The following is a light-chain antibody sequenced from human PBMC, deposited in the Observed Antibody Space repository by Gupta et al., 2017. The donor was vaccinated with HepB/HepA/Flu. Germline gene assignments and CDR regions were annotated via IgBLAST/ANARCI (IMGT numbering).Light chain of an antibody. J-gene: IGKJ4*01. CDR2: DAS. Sequence: LTQSPATLSLSPGERATLSCRASLSVSSYLAWYQQKPGQAPRLLIYDASNRATGIPARFSGSGSGTDFTLTISSLEPEDFAVYYCQQRSNWLTFGGGTKVEIK. CDR3: QQRSNWLT. CDR1: LSVSSY. V-gene: IGKV3-11*01.